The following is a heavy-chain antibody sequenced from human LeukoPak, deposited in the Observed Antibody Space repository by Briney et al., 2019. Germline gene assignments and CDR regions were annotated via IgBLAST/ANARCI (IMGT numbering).Heavy chain of an antibody. D-gene: IGHD6-13*01. Sequence: GASVKVSCKASGYTFTSYYLYWVRQAPGQGLEWMGIINPSGGSTNYAQKFQGRVTVTADESTSTAYMELSGLRSEDTAVYYCARGRNEQQLIAFDIWGQGTMVTVSS. J-gene: IGHJ3*02. V-gene: IGHV1-46*01. CDR1: GYTFTSYY. CDR2: INPSGGST. CDR3: ARGRNEQQLIAFDI.